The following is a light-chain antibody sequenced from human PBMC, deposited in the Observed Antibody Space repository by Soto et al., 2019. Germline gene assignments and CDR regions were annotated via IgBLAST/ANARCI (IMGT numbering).Light chain of an antibody. CDR2: EVS. V-gene: IGLV2-14*01. CDR1: SSDVGGYNY. CDR3: SSYTTSNTYV. J-gene: IGLJ1*01. Sequence: QSVLTQPASVSGYPGQSITISCTGRSSDVGGYNYASWYQQHPGKAPKFMIYEVSRRPSGVSNRFSGSKSGNTASLTVSGLQAEDEADYYCSSYTTSNTYVFGTGTKSPS.